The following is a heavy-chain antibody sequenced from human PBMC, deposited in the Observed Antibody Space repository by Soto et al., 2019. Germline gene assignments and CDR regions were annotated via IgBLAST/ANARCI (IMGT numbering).Heavy chain of an antibody. V-gene: IGHV3-23*01. Sequence: PGGSLRVSCAASGFTFSNYAMTWVRQAPGKGLEWVSAISSNGGSTYYADSVKGRFTISRDNSKNTLYLQMNSLRAEDTAVYYCARNPLPHCFSGSCYIDNWGQGTLVTVSS. CDR1: GFTFSNYA. CDR2: ISSNGGST. D-gene: IGHD1-26*01. J-gene: IGHJ4*02. CDR3: ARNPLPHCFSGSCYIDN.